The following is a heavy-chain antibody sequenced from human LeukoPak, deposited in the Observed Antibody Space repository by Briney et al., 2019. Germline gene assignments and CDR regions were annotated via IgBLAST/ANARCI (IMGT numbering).Heavy chain of an antibody. J-gene: IGHJ4*02. V-gene: IGHV4-59*01. Sequence: PSETLSLTCTVSSASISTYYWSWIRQPPGKGLEWISYIYHSGPSNYNPSLKSRVAMSVDTSKSQFSLSLTSVTTADTAVYYCAKAAKFYYGSQTYYYFDYWGQGILVTVSS. CDR3: AKAAKFYYGSQTYYYFDY. CDR2: IYHSGPS. CDR1: SASISTYY. D-gene: IGHD3-10*01.